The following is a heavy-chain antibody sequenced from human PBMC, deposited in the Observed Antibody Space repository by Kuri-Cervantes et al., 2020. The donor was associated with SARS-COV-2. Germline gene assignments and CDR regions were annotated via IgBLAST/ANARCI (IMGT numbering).Heavy chain of an antibody. Sequence: GGSLRLSCAASGLTFGSYAMPWVRQAPGKGLEWVAVISYEGSNKYYADSVKGRFTISRDNSKNTLYLQMNSLRAEDTAVYYCARDGAPVVAVVATHPNFDYWGQGTLVTVSS. CDR2: ISYEGSNK. V-gene: IGHV3-30*04. J-gene: IGHJ4*02. CDR1: GLTFGSYA. CDR3: ARDGAPVVAVVATHPNFDY. D-gene: IGHD2-21*01.